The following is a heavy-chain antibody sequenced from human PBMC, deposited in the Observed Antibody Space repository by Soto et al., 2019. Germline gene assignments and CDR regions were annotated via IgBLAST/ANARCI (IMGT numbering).Heavy chain of an antibody. V-gene: IGHV1-2*04. CDR3: ARDRDISGPNGFDP. D-gene: IGHD6-19*01. CDR2: INVDSGGT. Sequence: QVPLVQSGAEVKEPGASVKVSCKASGYTFTDYYIHWVRQAPGQGLEWMGWINVDSGGTNYAQKSQGWVTITRDTSISTAYMELRRLKPDATAVYYCARDRDISGPNGFDPWGQGTLVTVSS. CDR1: GYTFTDYY. J-gene: IGHJ5*02.